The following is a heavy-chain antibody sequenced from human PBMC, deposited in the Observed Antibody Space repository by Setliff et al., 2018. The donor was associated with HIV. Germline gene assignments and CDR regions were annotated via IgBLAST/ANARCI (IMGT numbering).Heavy chain of an antibody. CDR2: IYSGGTT. Sequence: SETLSLTCTVSGDSIRSLYWGWIRQPPGKGLEWIGDIYSGGTTYYNSSLRSRVTISVDTSKNQFSLKLSSVTAADTAVYYCARDQTSNGDFDYWGQGTLVTVSS. CDR1: GDSIRSLY. V-gene: IGHV4-59*11. CDR3: ARDQTSNGDFDY. D-gene: IGHD4-17*01. J-gene: IGHJ4*02.